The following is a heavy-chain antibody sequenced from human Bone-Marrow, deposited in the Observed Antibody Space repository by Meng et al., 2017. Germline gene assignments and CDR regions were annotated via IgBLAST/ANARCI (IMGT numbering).Heavy chain of an antibody. V-gene: IGHV4-39*06. D-gene: IGHD3-22*01. CDR1: GGSISSNLYY. CDR2: IYYTGNT. CDR3: ARAVVDSTGYYLDSLDI. J-gene: IGHJ3*02. Sequence: SETLSLTCDVSGGSISSNLYYWGWLRQPPGKGLEWIGSIYYTGNTYHNPSLKSRVTISVDRSTNQFPLKLSSVTAADTAIYYCARAVVDSTGYYLDSLDIWGQGTRVTVSS.